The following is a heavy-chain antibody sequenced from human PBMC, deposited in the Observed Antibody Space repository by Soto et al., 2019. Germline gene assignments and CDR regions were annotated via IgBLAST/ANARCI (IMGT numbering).Heavy chain of an antibody. CDR1: GGSISGYY. Sequence: SETLSLTCTVSGGSISGYYWSWTRQPPGKGLEWMGNVYYSGGAKYNPSVKRRVSISVDTSKNQFSLNLSSVTAADTAVYYCTRDGDGRMTTNPYYYYGMDVWGPGITVTVSS. J-gene: IGHJ6*02. V-gene: IGHV4-59*01. CDR2: VYYSGGA. D-gene: IGHD2-21*02. CDR3: TRDGDGRMTTNPYYYYGMDV.